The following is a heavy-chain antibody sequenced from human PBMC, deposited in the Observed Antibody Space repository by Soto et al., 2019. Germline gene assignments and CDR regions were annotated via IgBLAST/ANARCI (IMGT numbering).Heavy chain of an antibody. CDR1: GGSISSSSYY. CDR2: IYYSGST. Sequence: QLQLQESGPGLVKPSETLSLTCTVSGGSISSSSYYWGWIRQPPGKGLEWIGSIYYSGSTYYNPSLKSRVTISVDTSKNQFSLKLSSVTAADTAVYYCARQLEESRNNKPNWFDPWGQGTLVTVSS. D-gene: IGHD1-20*01. CDR3: ARQLEESRNNKPNWFDP. J-gene: IGHJ5*02. V-gene: IGHV4-39*01.